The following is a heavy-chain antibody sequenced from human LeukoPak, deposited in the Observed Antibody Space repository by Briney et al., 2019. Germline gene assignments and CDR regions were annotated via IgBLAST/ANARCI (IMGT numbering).Heavy chain of an antibody. Sequence: GGSLRLSCAASGFTFSSYWMSCVRQAPGKGLEWVANIKQDGSEKYYVDSVKGRFTISRDNAKNSLYLQMNSLRAEDTAVYYCARVAAGGAFDIWGQGTMVTVSS. J-gene: IGHJ3*02. CDR2: IKQDGSEK. D-gene: IGHD3-10*01. CDR3: ARVAAGGAFDI. V-gene: IGHV3-7*05. CDR1: GFTFSSYW.